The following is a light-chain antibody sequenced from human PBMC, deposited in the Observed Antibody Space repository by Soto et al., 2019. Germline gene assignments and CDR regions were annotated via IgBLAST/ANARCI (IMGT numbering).Light chain of an antibody. J-gene: IGLJ2*01. Sequence: QSALTQPPSASGSPGQSVTISCTGTSSDVGGYDSVSWFQQHPDKAPKLMIYGVSKRPSGVPDRFSGSKSGNTASLTVSGLQAEDEADYYCSSYAGSDSVVFGGGTKLTVL. CDR3: SSYAGSDSVV. V-gene: IGLV2-8*01. CDR2: GVS. CDR1: SSDVGGYDS.